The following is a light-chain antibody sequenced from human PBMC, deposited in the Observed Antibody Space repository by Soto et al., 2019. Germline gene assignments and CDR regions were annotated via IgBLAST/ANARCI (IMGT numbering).Light chain of an antibody. CDR1: QSVSSSY. V-gene: IGKV3-20*01. Sequence: EIVLTQSPGTLSLSPGERATLSCRASQSVSSSYLAWYQQKPGQAPRLLIYGASSRATGIPDRFSGSGSGTDFTLTISRLEPEDFALYYCQQYGYSPWTFGQGTKVDI. J-gene: IGKJ1*01. CDR3: QQYGYSPWT. CDR2: GAS.